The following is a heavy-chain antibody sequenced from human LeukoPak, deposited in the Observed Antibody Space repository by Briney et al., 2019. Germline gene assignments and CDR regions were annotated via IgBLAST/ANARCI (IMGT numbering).Heavy chain of an antibody. CDR1: GFPFSSYG. J-gene: IGHJ4*02. D-gene: IGHD1-26*01. CDR3: APGGPTRGTLDS. CDR2: LRKDATYS. Sequence: GGSLRLSCAASGFPFSSYGMYWVRQTPEKGLEWVAYLRKDATYSNYADSVRGRFTISRDNSKNTLDLQMNSLRIEDTAVYFCAPGGPTRGTLDSWGQGTLVTVSS. V-gene: IGHV3-30*02.